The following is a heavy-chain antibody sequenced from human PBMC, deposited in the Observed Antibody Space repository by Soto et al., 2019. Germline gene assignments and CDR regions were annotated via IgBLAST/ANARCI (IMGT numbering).Heavy chain of an antibody. J-gene: IGHJ4*02. Sequence: QVQLVQSGSEVKKPGASVKVSCKASGYTFINHGISWVRQAPGQGLEWMGWISAHNCNTRDAQKVKDRVTMTRDTSTTTVYLELRSLRSDDTAVYYCARENLNSKSWCVFDQWGQGTLVTVSS. CDR1: GYTFINHG. D-gene: IGHD4-4*01. CDR2: ISAHNCNT. CDR3: ARENLNSKSWCVFDQ. V-gene: IGHV1-18*01.